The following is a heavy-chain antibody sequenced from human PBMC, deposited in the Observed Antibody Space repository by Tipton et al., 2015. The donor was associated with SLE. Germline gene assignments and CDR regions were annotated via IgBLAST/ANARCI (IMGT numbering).Heavy chain of an antibody. Sequence: QVQLVQSGAEVKKPGASVKVSCKASGYTFTRYGLTWVRQAPGQGLEWMGWISANNGNTNYAQNFQGRVTMTTDASTSTAYMELRRLRSDDTAVYYCARDVDTSSPLAYWGQGTLVSVSS. CDR3: ARDVDTSSPLAY. V-gene: IGHV1-18*01. CDR1: GYTFTRYG. CDR2: ISANNGNT. D-gene: IGHD2-2*01. J-gene: IGHJ4*02.